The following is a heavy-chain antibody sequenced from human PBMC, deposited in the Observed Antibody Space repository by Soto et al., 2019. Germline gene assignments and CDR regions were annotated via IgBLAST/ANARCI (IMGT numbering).Heavy chain of an antibody. CDR1: CGPIISSGHY. Sequence: QLQLQESGPGLVKPSETLSLTCAVSCGPIISSGHYWGWIRQYPGQGLEWLGIIDDAGTTYYNVSLNTRHTMPVEATHNRFSRTLSSLTAAHTSIYYCARYIGICGWFAPGGQGILVTVS. J-gene: IGHJ5*02. V-gene: IGHV4-39*02. D-gene: IGHD2-21*01. CDR3: ARYIGICGWFAP. CDR2: IDDAGTT.